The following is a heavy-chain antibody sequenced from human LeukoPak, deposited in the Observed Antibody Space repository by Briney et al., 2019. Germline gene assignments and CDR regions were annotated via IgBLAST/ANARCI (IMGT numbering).Heavy chain of an antibody. CDR2: ISGSGGST. D-gene: IGHD5-18*01. Sequence: LGGSLRLSCAASGFTFSSYAMSWVRQAPGKGLEWVSAISGSGGSTYYADSVKGRFTISRDNSKNTLYLQMNSLRAEDTAVYYCAKGVHKTGYSYGYVDYWGQGTLVTVSS. CDR1: GFTFSSYA. CDR3: AKGVHKTGYSYGYVDY. V-gene: IGHV3-23*01. J-gene: IGHJ4*02.